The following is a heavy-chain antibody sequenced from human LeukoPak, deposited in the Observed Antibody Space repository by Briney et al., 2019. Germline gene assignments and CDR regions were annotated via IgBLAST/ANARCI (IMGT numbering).Heavy chain of an antibody. V-gene: IGHV3-48*01. J-gene: IGHJ4*02. CDR2: ISSRSSTI. Sequence: PGGSLRLSCAGSGFTFSSFGMHWIRQAPGKGLEWLSYISSRSSTIYYADSVKGRFTISRDNSKNTLYLQMNSLRAEDTAVYYCAKASAMIVVVSKHFDYWGQGTLVTVSS. D-gene: IGHD3-22*01. CDR1: GFTFSSFG. CDR3: AKASAMIVVVSKHFDY.